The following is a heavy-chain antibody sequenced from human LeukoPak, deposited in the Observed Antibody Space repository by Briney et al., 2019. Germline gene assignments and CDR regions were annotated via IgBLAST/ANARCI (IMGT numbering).Heavy chain of an antibody. D-gene: IGHD1-26*01. J-gene: IGHJ4*02. V-gene: IGHV3-53*01. CDR1: GFTVSSNY. Sequence: PGGSLRLSCAASGFTVSSNYMSWVRQAPGKGLEWVSVIYSGGSTYYADSVKGRFTISRDNSRDMLYLQMNSLRAEDTAVYYCAKGSSGDYGGRFDYWGQGTLVTVSS. CDR2: IYSGGST. CDR3: AKGSSGDYGGRFDY.